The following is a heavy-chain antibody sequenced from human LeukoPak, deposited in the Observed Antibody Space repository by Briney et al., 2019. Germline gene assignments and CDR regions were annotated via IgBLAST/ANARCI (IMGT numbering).Heavy chain of an antibody. V-gene: IGHV1-8*01. CDR2: MNPNSGNT. CDR3: ARGRNIVVVVAATPLGY. J-gene: IGHJ4*02. CDR1: GYTFTSYD. D-gene: IGHD2-15*01. Sequence: ASVKVSCKASGYTFTSYDINWVRQATGQGLEGMGWMNPNSGNTGYAQKFQGRVTMTRNTSISTAYMELSSLRSEDTAVYYCARGRNIVVVVAATPLGYWGQGTLVTVSS.